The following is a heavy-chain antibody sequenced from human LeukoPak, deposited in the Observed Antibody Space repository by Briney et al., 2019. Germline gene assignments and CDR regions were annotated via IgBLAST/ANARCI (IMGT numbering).Heavy chain of an antibody. Sequence: SETLSLTCAVYGGSFSGYYWSWIRQPPGKGLEWIGEINHSGSTNYNPSLKSRVTISVDTSKNQFSLKLSSVTAADTAVYYCARVRYSNPPFPFDPWGQGTLVTVSS. CDR2: INHSGST. CDR3: ARVRYSNPPFPFDP. CDR1: GGSFSGYY. J-gene: IGHJ5*02. D-gene: IGHD4-4*01. V-gene: IGHV4-34*01.